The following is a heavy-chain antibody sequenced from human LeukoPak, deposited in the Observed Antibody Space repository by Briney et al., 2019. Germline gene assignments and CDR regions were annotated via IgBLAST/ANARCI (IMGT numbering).Heavy chain of an antibody. J-gene: IGHJ4*02. D-gene: IGHD6-13*01. CDR3: ARLGAAAVDY. CDR2: INPSGGST. Sequence: ASVKVSCKASGYTFTSYYMHWVRQAPGQGLEWMGVINPSGGSTSYAQKFQGRVTMTRDRSTSTVYMELSSLRFEDTAVYYCARLGAAAVDYWGQGTLVTVSS. V-gene: IGHV1-46*01. CDR1: GYTFTSYY.